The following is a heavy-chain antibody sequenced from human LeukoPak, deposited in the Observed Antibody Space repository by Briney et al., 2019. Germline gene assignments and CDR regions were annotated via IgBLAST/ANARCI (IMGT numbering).Heavy chain of an antibody. J-gene: IGHJ3*01. V-gene: IGHV5-51*01. CDR1: GFSFTSYW. D-gene: IGHD3-22*01. Sequence: GESLKISCQGAGFSFTSYWIGWVRQMPGKGLEWMGIIYPGDSDARYSPSFQGQVTISADKSISTVHLQWSSLQASDTTMYYCASTYYYDSSGFEFDAFDVWGQGTMVTVSS. CDR3: ASTYYYDSSGFEFDAFDV. CDR2: IYPGDSDA.